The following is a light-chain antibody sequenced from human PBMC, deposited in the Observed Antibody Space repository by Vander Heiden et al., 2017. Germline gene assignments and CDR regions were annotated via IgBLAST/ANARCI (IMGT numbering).Light chain of an antibody. CDR2: KAS. J-gene: IGKJ2*01. CDR1: QSISSW. CDR3: QQYNSYLYT. Sequence: DIQMTQPPSTLSASVGDRVTITCRASQSISSWLGWYQQKPGKAPKLLIYKASSLESGVPSRFSGSGSGTEFTLTISSLQPDDFATYYCQQYNSYLYTFGQGTKLEIK. V-gene: IGKV1-5*03.